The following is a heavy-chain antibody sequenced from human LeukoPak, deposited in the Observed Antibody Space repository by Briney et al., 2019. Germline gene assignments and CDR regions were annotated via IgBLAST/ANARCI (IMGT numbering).Heavy chain of an antibody. CDR2: ISAYNGNT. V-gene: IGHV1-18*01. CDR1: GYTFTSYG. CDR3: ALSIAARPPQG. Sequence: ASVEVSCKASGYTFTSYGISWVRQAHGQGREWIGWISAYNGNTNYAQKQQRRVTMTTDTSTGTAYMELRSLRSDDTDVYYCALSIAARPPQGWGQGTLVTVSS. J-gene: IGHJ4*02. D-gene: IGHD6-6*01.